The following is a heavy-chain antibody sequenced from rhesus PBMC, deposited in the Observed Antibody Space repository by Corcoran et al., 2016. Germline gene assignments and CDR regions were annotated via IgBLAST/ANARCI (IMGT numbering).Heavy chain of an antibody. CDR3: ARAVLVTGEYFDY. CDR1: GGSISRGFYY. D-gene: IGHD2-21*01. V-gene: IGHV4-122*02. Sequence: QVQLQESGPGLVKPSETLSLTCAVPGGSISRGFYYWSWIRPPPGKGLEWIGSITYRGSTSYNPSLKSRVTISRDTSKNQFSLKLSSVTAADTAVYYCARAVLVTGEYFDYWGQGVLVTVSS. CDR2: ITYRGST. J-gene: IGHJ4*01.